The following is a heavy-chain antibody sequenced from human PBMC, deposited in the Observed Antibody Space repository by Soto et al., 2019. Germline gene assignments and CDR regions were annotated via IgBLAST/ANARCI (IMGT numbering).Heavy chain of an antibody. Sequence: QVQLVQSGAEVKKPGASVKVSCKASGYTFTSYDSNWVRQATGQGLEWMGWMNPNSGNTGYAQKFQGRVTMTRNTSISTAYMELSSLRSEDTAVYYCARGGSRYCSGGSCYYAFDIWGQGTMVTVSS. D-gene: IGHD2-15*01. CDR1: GYTFTSYD. CDR2: MNPNSGNT. V-gene: IGHV1-8*01. J-gene: IGHJ3*02. CDR3: ARGGSRYCSGGSCYYAFDI.